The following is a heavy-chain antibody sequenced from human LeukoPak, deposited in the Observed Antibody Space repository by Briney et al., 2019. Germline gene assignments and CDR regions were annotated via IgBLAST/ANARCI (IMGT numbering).Heavy chain of an antibody. Sequence: PGGSLRLSCAASGFTFSSYAMHWVRQAPGKGLEWVAVISYDGSNKYYADSVKGRFTISRDNSKNTLYLQMNSLRAEDTAVYYCARDPIYDSSGCPHANYFDYWGQGTLVTVSS. J-gene: IGHJ4*02. CDR2: ISYDGSNK. CDR1: GFTFSSYA. V-gene: IGHV3-30-3*01. D-gene: IGHD3-22*01. CDR3: ARDPIYDSSGCPHANYFDY.